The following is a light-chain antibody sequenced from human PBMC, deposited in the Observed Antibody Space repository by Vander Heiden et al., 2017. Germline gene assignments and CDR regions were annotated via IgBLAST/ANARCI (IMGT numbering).Light chain of an antibody. CDR1: QSISSY. CDR2: DAS. CDR3: HQHSTWLCT. Sequence: EIVFTQSPATLSLSPGERATLSCRASQSISSYLAWYQQKPGQAPKLLICDASNWATGIPARFCGSGSGTDFTLTIASLEPEDFAVSYCHQHSTWLCTFGHGTKVDIK. V-gene: IGKV3-11*01. J-gene: IGKJ3*01.